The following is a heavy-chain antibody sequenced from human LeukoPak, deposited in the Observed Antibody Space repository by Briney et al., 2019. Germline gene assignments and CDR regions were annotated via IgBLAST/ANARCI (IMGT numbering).Heavy chain of an antibody. V-gene: IGHV4-30-2*01. J-gene: IGHJ4*02. CDR3: ARGEGSYFDY. Sequence: SQTLSLTCAVSGGSISSGGYSWSWIRQPPGKGLEWIGYIYHSGSTYYNPSLKSRVTISVDRSKNQFSLKLSSVSAADTAVYYCARGEGSYFDYWGQGTLVTVSS. CDR2: IYHSGST. CDR1: GGSISSGGYS.